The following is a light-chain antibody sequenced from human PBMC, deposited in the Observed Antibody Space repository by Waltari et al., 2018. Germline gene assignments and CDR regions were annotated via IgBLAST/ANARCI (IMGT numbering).Light chain of an antibody. Sequence: QSALTQPPSVSGSPGQSVTISCTGTSSDVGNYNHVSWYQQSPGTAPQLLLYDVTKRPSGVPDRCSGSKSGNTASMTISGLQAEDESDYYCSSSTSSITWVFGGGTKLTVL. J-gene: IGLJ3*02. CDR1: SSDVGNYNH. V-gene: IGLV2-18*02. CDR3: SSSTSSITWV. CDR2: DVT.